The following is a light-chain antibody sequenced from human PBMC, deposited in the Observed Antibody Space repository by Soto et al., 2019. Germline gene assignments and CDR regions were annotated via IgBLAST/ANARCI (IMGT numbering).Light chain of an antibody. CDR2: DNN. Sequence: SVLTQPPSVSAAPGQKVTISCSGSSSNIGNNYVSWYRQLPGTVPKVLIYDNNKRPSGIPDRFSGSKSDTSATLDITGLLTGDEADYYCATWDSALTAVVFGGGTKLTVL. CDR3: ATWDSALTAVV. V-gene: IGLV1-51*01. CDR1: SSNIGNNY. J-gene: IGLJ3*02.